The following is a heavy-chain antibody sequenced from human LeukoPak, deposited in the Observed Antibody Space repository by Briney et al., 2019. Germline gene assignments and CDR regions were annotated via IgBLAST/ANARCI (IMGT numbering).Heavy chain of an antibody. CDR1: GGSFSGYY. J-gene: IGHJ4*02. CDR3: ARGLYDYVWGSYRPSHFDY. D-gene: IGHD3-16*02. CDR2: INHSGST. Sequence: SETLSLTCAVYGGSFSGYYWSWIRQPPGKGLEWIGEINHSGSTNYNPSLKSRVTISVDTSKNQFSLKLSSVTAADTAVYYCARGLYDYVWGSYRPSHFDYWGQGTLVTVSS. V-gene: IGHV4-34*01.